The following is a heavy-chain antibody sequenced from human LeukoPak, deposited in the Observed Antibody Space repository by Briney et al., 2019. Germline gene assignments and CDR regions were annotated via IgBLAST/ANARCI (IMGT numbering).Heavy chain of an antibody. CDR3: VKGGWIHVLDY. D-gene: IGHD5-18*01. V-gene: IGHV3-7*01. CDR1: GFTFSSYW. J-gene: IGHJ4*02. Sequence: TGGSLRLSCSASGFTFSSYWMSWVRQAPGKGLEWVANIKHDGYEKYYADSVSGRLTISRDNAKNSLFLQMNNVRAEDMAVYYCVKGGWIHVLDYWGRGALVTVSS. CDR2: IKHDGYEK.